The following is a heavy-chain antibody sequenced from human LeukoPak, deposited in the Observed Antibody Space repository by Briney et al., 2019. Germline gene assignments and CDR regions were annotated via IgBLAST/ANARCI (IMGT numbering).Heavy chain of an antibody. D-gene: IGHD1-26*01. CDR2: IYRSGST. Sequence: MASETLSLTCAVSGYSISSGYYWGWIRQPPGKGLEWIGTIYRSGSTYYNNPSLKSRVTISVDTSKNQFSLKLSSVTAADTAVYYCARGATTAFRFDYWGQGTLVTVSS. J-gene: IGHJ4*02. CDR1: GYSISSGYY. CDR3: ARGATTAFRFDY. V-gene: IGHV4-38-2*01.